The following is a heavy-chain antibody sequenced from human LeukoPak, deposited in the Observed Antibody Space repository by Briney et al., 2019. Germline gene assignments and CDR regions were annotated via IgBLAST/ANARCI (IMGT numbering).Heavy chain of an antibody. Sequence: PSETLSLTCTVSGGSISSYYWSWIRQPPGKGLEWIGYIYYSGSTNYNPSLKSRVTTSVDTSKNQFSLKLSSVTAADTAVYYCARVITIFGVVIGSYFDYWGQGTLVTVSS. D-gene: IGHD3-3*01. CDR3: ARVITIFGVVIGSYFDY. CDR2: IYYSGST. V-gene: IGHV4-59*01. J-gene: IGHJ4*02. CDR1: GGSISSYY.